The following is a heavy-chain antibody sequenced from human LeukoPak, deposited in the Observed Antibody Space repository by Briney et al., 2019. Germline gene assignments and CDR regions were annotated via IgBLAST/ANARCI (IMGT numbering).Heavy chain of an antibody. CDR3: AAVGEWLSNAFNL. CDR2: IKSKTDGGTT. J-gene: IGHJ3*01. V-gene: IGHV3-15*01. Sequence: GGSLRLSCAASGFTFSNAWMSWVRQAPGKGLEWVGRIKSKTDGGTTDYAAPVKGRFTISRDDSKNTLYLQMNSLKTEDTAIYYCAAVGEWLSNAFNLWGQGTMVTVSA. D-gene: IGHD3-22*01. CDR1: GFTFSNAW.